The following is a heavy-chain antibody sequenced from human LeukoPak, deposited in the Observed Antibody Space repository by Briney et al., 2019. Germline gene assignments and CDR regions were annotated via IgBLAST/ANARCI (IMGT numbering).Heavy chain of an antibody. Sequence: ASVKVSCKASGYTFTNYAISWVRQAPGQGPEWVGWISTRNGNTNYAEKFQGRVTLTTDTSTSTAYLELWSLTSDDSAVYYCARDPTSWTFVRFDYWGQGTLLTVSS. J-gene: IGHJ4*02. CDR2: ISTRNGNT. D-gene: IGHD2-2*01. CDR1: GYTFTNYA. V-gene: IGHV1-18*01. CDR3: ARDPTSWTFVRFDY.